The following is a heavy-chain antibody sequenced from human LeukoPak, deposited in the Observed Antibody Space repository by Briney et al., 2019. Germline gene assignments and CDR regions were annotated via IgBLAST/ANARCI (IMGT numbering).Heavy chain of an antibody. Sequence: GESLKISCRASGYIFTNYWLAWVRWMPGEGLQWMGIILPGDSDTRYSPSFQGQVTISADKSISTAYLQWSSLKASDTAMYYCARSGAHSSHKYYYYGMDVWGQGTTVTVSS. CDR2: ILPGDSDT. J-gene: IGHJ6*02. CDR3: ARSGAHSSHKYYYYGMDV. CDR1: GYIFTNYW. V-gene: IGHV5-51*01. D-gene: IGHD6-13*01.